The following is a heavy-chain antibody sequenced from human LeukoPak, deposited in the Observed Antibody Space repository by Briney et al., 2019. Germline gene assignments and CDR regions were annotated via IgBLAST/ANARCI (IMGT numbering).Heavy chain of an antibody. V-gene: IGHV3-74*01. D-gene: IGHD3/OR15-3a*01. CDR1: GFNFSSSW. Sequence: PGGSLRLSCAASGFNFSSSWMHWVRQGPGKGLVWVSRINGDGRGIGYADSVKGRFTISRDNAKNTLFLQMSSLRAEDTAVYYCAREDWYYLDYWGQGTLVSVSS. CDR2: INGDGRGI. J-gene: IGHJ4*02. CDR3: AREDWYYLDY.